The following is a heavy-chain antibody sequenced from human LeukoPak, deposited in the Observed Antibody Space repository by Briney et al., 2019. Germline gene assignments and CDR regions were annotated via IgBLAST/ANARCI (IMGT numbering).Heavy chain of an antibody. D-gene: IGHD3-10*01. CDR2: IYYSGST. CDR3: ASHYGSGFDY. V-gene: IGHV4-59*01. Sequence: SETLSLTCTVSVGSISSYYWSWIRQPPGKGLEWIGYIYYSGSTNSNLSLKSRVTISIDTSKNQFSLKLSSVTAADTAMYYCASHYGSGFDYWGQGTLVTVSS. CDR1: VGSISSYY. J-gene: IGHJ4*02.